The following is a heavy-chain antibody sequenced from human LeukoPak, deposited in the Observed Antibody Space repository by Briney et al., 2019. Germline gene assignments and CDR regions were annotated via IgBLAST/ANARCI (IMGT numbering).Heavy chain of an antibody. J-gene: IGHJ6*02. CDR3: AKGDTAMAHYYYGMDL. V-gene: IGHV3-30*18. CDR2: ISYDGSNK. Sequence: GGSLRFSCAASGFTFSSYGRHWVRQAPGKGLEWVAVISYDGSNKYYADSVKGRFTISRDNSKNTLYLQMNSLRAEDTAVYYCAKGDTAMAHYYYGMDLWGQGTTVTVSS. D-gene: IGHD5-18*01. CDR1: GFTFSSYG.